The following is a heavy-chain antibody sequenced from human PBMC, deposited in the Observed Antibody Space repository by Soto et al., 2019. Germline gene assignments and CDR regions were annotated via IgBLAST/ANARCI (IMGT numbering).Heavy chain of an antibody. CDR1: GYSFSRYW. V-gene: IGHV5-51*01. CDR2: IYPGDSDP. Sequence: GEALKISCKGSGYSFSRYWIGWGRQMPRESLGGLGIIYPGDSDPRYSPSFQGQVTTSADKSTSTAYLQWSSLKASDTAMYYCARLHILTGYPSRGGMDVWGQGTTVTVSS. J-gene: IGHJ6*02. CDR3: ARLHILTGYPSRGGMDV. D-gene: IGHD3-9*01.